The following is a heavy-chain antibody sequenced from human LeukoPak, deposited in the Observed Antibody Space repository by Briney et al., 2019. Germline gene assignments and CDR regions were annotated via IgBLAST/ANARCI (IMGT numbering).Heavy chain of an antibody. D-gene: IGHD3-10*02. Sequence: SSVTVSFKSSAGTFIIFAISWVRQAPGQGLEWMGGIIPIFGSANYSQKFQGRVTIIADESTSTAYMELSSLRSEDTAVYYCARDPRFGEFNNAFDIWGQGTMVTVSS. V-gene: IGHV1-69*13. CDR2: IIPIFGSA. CDR1: AGTFIIFA. CDR3: ARDPRFGEFNNAFDI. J-gene: IGHJ3*02.